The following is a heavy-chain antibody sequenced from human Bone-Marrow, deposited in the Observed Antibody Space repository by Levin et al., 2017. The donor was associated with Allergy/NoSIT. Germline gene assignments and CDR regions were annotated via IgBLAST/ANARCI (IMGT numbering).Heavy chain of an antibody. D-gene: IGHD3-16*01. V-gene: IGHV4-4*07. CDR3: ATWGTVDGDYYYGLDV. Sequence: SQTLSLTCTLSGGSISSYYWSWVRQPAGKTLEWIGLIYAGGSTNYNPSLKSRATMSLDTSKNQFSLKLRSVTAADTAIYYCATWGTVDGDYYYGLDVWGHGTTVIVSS. CDR1: GGSISSYY. J-gene: IGHJ6*02. CDR2: IYAGGST.